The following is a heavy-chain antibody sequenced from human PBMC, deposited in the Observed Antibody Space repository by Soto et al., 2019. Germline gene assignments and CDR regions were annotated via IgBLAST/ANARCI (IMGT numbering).Heavy chain of an antibody. V-gene: IGHV3-33*01. Sequence: QVQLVESGGGVVQPGRSLRLSCAASGFTFSGYGMHWVRQAPGKGLEWVAVIWYDGSNKYYADSVKGRFTISRDNSKNTLYLQMNSLRAEDTAVYYCARDKRENWYFDLWGRGTLVTVSS. CDR2: IWYDGSNK. J-gene: IGHJ2*01. CDR1: GFTFSGYG. CDR3: ARDKRENWYFDL.